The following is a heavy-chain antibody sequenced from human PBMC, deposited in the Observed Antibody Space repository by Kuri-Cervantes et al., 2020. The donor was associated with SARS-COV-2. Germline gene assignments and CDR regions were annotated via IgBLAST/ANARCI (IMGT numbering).Heavy chain of an antibody. CDR3: TTPPTPGDGDSLLEYFQN. D-gene: IGHD2-21*01. J-gene: IGHJ1*01. V-gene: IGHV1-8*01. CDR1: GYTFTNYD. Sequence: ASVKVSCKASGYTFTNYDLNWVRQATGQGLEWMGWMNPSTGNTVYAQKFQGRVTMTWNTSFSTAYMELSSLRTEDMATYYCTTPPTPGDGDSLLEYFQNWGQGTLVTVSS. CDR2: MNPSTGNT.